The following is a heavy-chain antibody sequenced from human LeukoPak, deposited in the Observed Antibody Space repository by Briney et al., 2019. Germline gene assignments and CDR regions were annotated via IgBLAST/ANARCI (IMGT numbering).Heavy chain of an antibody. V-gene: IGHV5-51*01. CDR2: IYPGDSDI. D-gene: IGHD5-24*01. CDR1: GYRFTTYW. J-gene: IGHJ4*02. Sequence: GESLRISCKGSGYRFTTYWIGRVRQMPGKGLERMGIIYPGDSDIRYRPSFRGQVTISADKSISTAYLQWSSLRASDTAMYYCARLISRGTGYNYLDDWGQGTLVTVSS. CDR3: ARLISRGTGYNYLDD.